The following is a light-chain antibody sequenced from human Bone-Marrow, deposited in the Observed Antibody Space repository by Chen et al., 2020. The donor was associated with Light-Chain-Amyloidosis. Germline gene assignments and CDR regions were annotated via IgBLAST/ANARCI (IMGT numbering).Light chain of an antibody. V-gene: IGLV3-21*02. J-gene: IGLJ3*02. CDR3: QVWDRSSDRPG. CDR2: DDS. CDR1: NIGSTS. Sequence: SYVLTQPSSVSVAPGQTATIACGGNNIGSTSVHWYQQTPGQAPLLVVYDDSDRPSGIPERLAGSSSGNTATLTIGRVEAGDEADYYCQVWDRSSDRPGFGGGTKLTVL.